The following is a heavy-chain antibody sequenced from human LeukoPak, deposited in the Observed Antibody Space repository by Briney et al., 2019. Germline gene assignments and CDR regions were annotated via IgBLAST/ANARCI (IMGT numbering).Heavy chain of an antibody. CDR3: ARLSGWYYFDY. CDR2: ISLTGQT. V-gene: IGHV4/OR15-8*02. D-gene: IGHD6-19*01. Sequence: SETLSLTCGVSGGSISSTNWWSWVRQPPGQGLEGIGVISLTGQTNYNPSLNGRVTMSLEESRNQLSLKLSSVTAADTAVYYCARLSGWYYFDYWGQGTLVTVSS. CDR1: GGSISSTNW. J-gene: IGHJ4*02.